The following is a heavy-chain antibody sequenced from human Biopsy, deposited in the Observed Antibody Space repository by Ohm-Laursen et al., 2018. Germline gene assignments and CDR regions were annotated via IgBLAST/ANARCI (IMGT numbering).Heavy chain of an antibody. CDR2: IYYSGST. CDR1: GASIISGGHF. J-gene: IGHJ4*02. D-gene: IGHD6-25*01. CDR3: ARHSAEKSGYEGDYFDY. Sequence: TLSLTWAVSGASIISGGHFWNWIRQHPGKGLEWIGYIYYSGSTYYNPSLKSRVSISVDTSKNQFSLKLNSVTVADTAVYYCARHSAEKSGYEGDYFDYWGQGTLVTVSS. V-gene: IGHV4-31*11.